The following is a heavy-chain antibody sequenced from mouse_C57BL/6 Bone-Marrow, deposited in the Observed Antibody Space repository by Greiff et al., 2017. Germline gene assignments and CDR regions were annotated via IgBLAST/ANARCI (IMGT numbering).Heavy chain of an antibody. CDR3: ARLQIYYYGSSYGDY. J-gene: IGHJ2*01. Sequence: VQLQQPGAELVMPGASVKLSCKASGYTFTSYWMHWVKQRPGQGLEWIGEIDPSDSYTNYNQKFKGKSTLTVDKSSSTSYRQLSSLTSEDSAVYYCARLQIYYYGSSYGDYWGQGTTLTVSS. CDR1: GYTFTSYW. CDR2: IDPSDSYT. V-gene: IGHV1-69*01. D-gene: IGHD1-1*01.